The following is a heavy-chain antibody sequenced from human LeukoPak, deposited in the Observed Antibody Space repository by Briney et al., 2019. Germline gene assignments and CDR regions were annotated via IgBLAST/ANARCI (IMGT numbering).Heavy chain of an antibody. V-gene: IGHV3-21*01. CDR1: GFTFSSYS. CDR3: AKAPFDY. J-gene: IGHJ4*02. Sequence: GGSLRLSCAASGFTFSSYSMNWVRQPPGKGREWFSSISSSSSYIYYADSVKGRFTISRDNAKNSLYMQMNSLRAEDTAVYYCAKAPFDYWGQGTLVTVSS. CDR2: ISSSSSYI.